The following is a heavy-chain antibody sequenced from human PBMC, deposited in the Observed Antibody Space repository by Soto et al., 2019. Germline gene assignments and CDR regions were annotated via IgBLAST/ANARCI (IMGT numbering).Heavy chain of an antibody. CDR2: INADGSST. CDR1: GFTFSSHW. V-gene: IGHV3-74*01. CDR3: IFSTVGV. Sequence: GGSLRLSCVASGFTFSSHWMHWVRQAPGKGLVWVSGINADGSSTNSADSVKGRFTISRDNAKNTLYLQMNSLRAEDTAVYFCIFSTVGVWGHGTTVT. D-gene: IGHD3-3*01. J-gene: IGHJ6*01.